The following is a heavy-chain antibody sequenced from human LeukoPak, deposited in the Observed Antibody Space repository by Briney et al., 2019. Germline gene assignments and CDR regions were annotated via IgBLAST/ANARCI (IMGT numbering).Heavy chain of an antibody. Sequence: PGGSLRLSCAASGFTFSSYGMHWVRQAPGKGLEWVAFIRYDGSNKYYADSVKGRFTISRDNSKNTLFLQMNSLRAEDTAFYYCAREGTNWYDFDYWGQGSLVTVSS. J-gene: IGHJ4*02. CDR1: GFTFSSYG. V-gene: IGHV3-30*02. CDR2: IRYDGSNK. CDR3: AREGTNWYDFDY. D-gene: IGHD6-13*01.